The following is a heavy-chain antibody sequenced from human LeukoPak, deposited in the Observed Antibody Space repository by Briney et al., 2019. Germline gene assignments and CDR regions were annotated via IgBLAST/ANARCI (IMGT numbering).Heavy chain of an antibody. Sequence: GESLRLSCGASGIIFSNAWMSWVRQAPGKGLEWVGRITSKTFGGTTDYDAPVKGRFIISRDDSKNTVYLQMHSLKIEDTAVYYCTTDWGLPNCGGDCYFPWGQGTLVTVSS. D-gene: IGHD2-21*02. CDR2: ITSKTFGGTT. CDR3: TTDWGLPNCGGDCYFP. CDR1: GIIFSNAW. J-gene: IGHJ5*02. V-gene: IGHV3-15*01.